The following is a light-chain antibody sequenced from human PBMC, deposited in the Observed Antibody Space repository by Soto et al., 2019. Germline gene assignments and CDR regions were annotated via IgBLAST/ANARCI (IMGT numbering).Light chain of an antibody. CDR3: QQYNSSRFT. CDR1: QNITTW. J-gene: IGKJ3*01. V-gene: IGKV1-5*03. CDR2: QAS. Sequence: DIQMTQSPSTLSASVGDRVTIICRASQNITTWLAWYQQKPDKAPKLLISQASSLESGVPSRFSGTGSGTEFTLTISGLQPDDFASYYCQQYNSSRFTFGPGTKVDMK.